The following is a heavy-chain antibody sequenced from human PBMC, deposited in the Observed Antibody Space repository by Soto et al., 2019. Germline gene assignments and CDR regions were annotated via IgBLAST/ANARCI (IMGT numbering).Heavy chain of an antibody. D-gene: IGHD2-15*01. CDR2: IKEDGSEK. Sequence: ESGGGLVQPGGSLRLSCAASGFTFSRHWMTWVRQAPGKGLEWVANIKEDGSEKYYVDSVKGRFTISRDNAKNSVYLQMNSLRAEDTAVYYCSGGSPGYYYAMDVWGQGTTVTVSS. CDR1: GFTFSRHW. V-gene: IGHV3-7*01. CDR3: SGGSPGYYYAMDV. J-gene: IGHJ6*02.